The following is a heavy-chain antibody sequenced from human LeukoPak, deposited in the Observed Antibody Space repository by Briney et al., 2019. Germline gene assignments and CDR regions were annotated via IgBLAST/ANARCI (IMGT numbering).Heavy chain of an antibody. CDR3: VRRLRTANYDSSGYSFDH. Sequence: GESLKISCKGSGYSFNSYWLGWVRQTPGKGLEWMGNIYPTDSDTRYRPSFQGQVTISIDLSVDTAYLQWSSLKASDSAMYYCVRRLRTANYDSSGYSFDHWGHGTLVTVSS. D-gene: IGHD3-22*01. CDR1: GYSFNSYW. CDR2: IYPTDSDT. J-gene: IGHJ4*01. V-gene: IGHV5-51*01.